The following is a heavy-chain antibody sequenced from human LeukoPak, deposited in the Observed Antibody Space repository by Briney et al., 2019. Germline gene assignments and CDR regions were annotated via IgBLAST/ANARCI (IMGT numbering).Heavy chain of an antibody. Sequence: GASVKVSCKASGYTITGYYMHWVRQAPGQGLEWMGRINPNTGDTNSARKFQGRVTMTRDTSISTDYMELSRVRSDDTAVYYCARGINYGLDVWGQGTTVTVSS. CDR2: INPNTGDT. CDR3: ARGINYGLDV. CDR1: GYTITGYY. D-gene: IGHD3-3*02. V-gene: IGHV1-2*06. J-gene: IGHJ6*02.